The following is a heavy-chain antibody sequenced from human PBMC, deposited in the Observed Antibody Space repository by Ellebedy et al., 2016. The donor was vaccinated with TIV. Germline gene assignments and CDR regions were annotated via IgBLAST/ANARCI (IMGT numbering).Heavy chain of an antibody. Sequence: GESLKISXAASGFTFSSYWMHWVRQAPGKGLVWVSRINSDGSSTSYADSVKGRFTISRDNAKNTLYLQMNSLRAEDTAVYYCAREGAVAGNTFYYYYYGMDVWGQGTTVTVSS. D-gene: IGHD6-19*01. CDR2: INSDGSST. V-gene: IGHV3-74*01. CDR1: GFTFSSYW. J-gene: IGHJ6*02. CDR3: AREGAVAGNTFYYYYYGMDV.